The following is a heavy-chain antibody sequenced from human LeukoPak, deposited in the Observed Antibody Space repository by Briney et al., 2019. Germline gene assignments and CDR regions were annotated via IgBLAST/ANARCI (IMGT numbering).Heavy chain of an antibody. CDR2: INSNSGVT. CDR3: ARDPGSNFFDY. V-gene: IGHV1-2*02. J-gene: IGHJ4*02. D-gene: IGHD5/OR15-5a*01. CDR1: GYIFTSYY. Sequence: ASVKVSCKASGYIFTSYYIHWVRQAPGQGLEWMGWINSNSGVTNYAQKFQGRGTMTSDMSISTAYMELRRLKSDDTAVDYCARDPGSNFFDYWGQGTQITVSS.